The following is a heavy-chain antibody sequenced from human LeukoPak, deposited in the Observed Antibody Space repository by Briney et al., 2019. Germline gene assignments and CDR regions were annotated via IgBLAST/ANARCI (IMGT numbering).Heavy chain of an antibody. CDR2: ISGSGGST. V-gene: IGHV3-23*01. CDR3: AELGITMIGGV. CDR1: GFTFSSYA. J-gene: IGHJ6*04. D-gene: IGHD3-10*02. Sequence: GGSLRLSCAASGFTFSSYAMSWVRQAPGKGLEWVSAISGSGGSTYYADSVKGRFTISRDNAKNSLYLQMSSLRAEDTAVYYCAELGITMIGGVWGKGTTVTISS.